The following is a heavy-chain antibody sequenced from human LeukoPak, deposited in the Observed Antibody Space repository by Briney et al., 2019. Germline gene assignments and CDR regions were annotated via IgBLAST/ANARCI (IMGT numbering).Heavy chain of an antibody. J-gene: IGHJ4*02. CDR1: GGTFSSYA. CDR3: ARANRDDSNFDY. CDR2: IIPIFCTA. Sequence: SVKVSCKASGGTFSSYAISWVRQAPGQGLEWMGGIIPIFCTANYAQKFQGRVTITTDESTSTAYMELSSLRSEDTAVYYCARANRDDSNFDYWGQGTLVTVSS. V-gene: IGHV1-69*05. D-gene: IGHD3-3*01.